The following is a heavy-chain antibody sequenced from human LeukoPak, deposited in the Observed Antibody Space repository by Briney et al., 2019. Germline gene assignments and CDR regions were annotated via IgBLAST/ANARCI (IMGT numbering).Heavy chain of an antibody. V-gene: IGHV3-48*01. CDR3: ARDLLPDKENDYGDYGGAFDI. Sequence: GGSLRLSCAASGFTFSSYSMNWVRQAPGKGLEWVSYISSSSSTIYYADSVKGRFTISRDNAKNSLYLQMNSLKAEDTAVYYYARDLLPDKENDYGDYGGAFDIWGQGTMVTVSS. CDR2: ISSSSSTI. J-gene: IGHJ3*02. D-gene: IGHD4-17*01. CDR1: GFTFSSYS.